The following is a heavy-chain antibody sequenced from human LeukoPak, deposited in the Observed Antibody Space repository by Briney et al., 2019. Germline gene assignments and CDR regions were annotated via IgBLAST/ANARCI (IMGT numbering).Heavy chain of an antibody. D-gene: IGHD3-10*01. Sequence: GASVKVSCKASGGTFSSYAISWVRQAPGQGLEWMGRIIPILGIANYAQKFQGRVTITADKSTSTAYMELSSLRSDDTAMYYCARAQLVLPGVDYWGQGTLVTVSS. J-gene: IGHJ4*02. V-gene: IGHV1-69*04. CDR3: ARAQLVLPGVDY. CDR1: GGTFSSYA. CDR2: IIPILGIA.